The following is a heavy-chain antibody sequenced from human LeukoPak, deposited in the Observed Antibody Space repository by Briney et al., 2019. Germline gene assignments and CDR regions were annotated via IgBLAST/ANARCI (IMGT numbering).Heavy chain of an antibody. CDR3: ARSVGTVVVPAAMTYGMDV. V-gene: IGHV6-1*01. CDR2: TYYRSKWYN. D-gene: IGHD2-2*01. J-gene: IGHJ6*02. Sequence: SQTLSLTRAISVDSVSINSAAWSWIRQSPSRGLEWLGRTYYRSKWYNDYAVSVKSRITINPDTSKNQFSLQLNSVTPEDTAVYYCARSVGTVVVPAAMTYGMDVWGQGTTVTVSS. CDR1: VDSVSINSAA.